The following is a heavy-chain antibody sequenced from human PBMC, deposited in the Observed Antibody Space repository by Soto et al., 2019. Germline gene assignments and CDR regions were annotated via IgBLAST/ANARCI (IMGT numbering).Heavy chain of an antibody. D-gene: IGHD4-17*01. CDR1: GGSVSSGGYS. CDR3: ARAATVTTGYWYFDL. CDR2: IYHSGST. V-gene: IGHV4-30-2*01. J-gene: IGHJ2*01. Sequence: SETLSLTCAVSGGSVSSGGYSWSWIRQPPGKGLEWIGYIYHSGSTYYNPSLKSRVTISVDRSKDQFSLKLSSVTAADTAVYYCARAATVTTGYWYFDLWGRGTLVTVSS.